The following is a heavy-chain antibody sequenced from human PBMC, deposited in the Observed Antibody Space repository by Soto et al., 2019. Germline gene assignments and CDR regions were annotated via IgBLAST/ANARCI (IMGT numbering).Heavy chain of an antibody. D-gene: IGHD3-16*01. J-gene: IGHJ6*02. Sequence: QVQLVQSGAEVKKPGSSVKVSCKASGDTFSNHAISWVRQAPGQGLEWMGGITPLVGTTNYAQKFQGRVTXXXXXXXXTAYMELNSLTSEDTAVYYCARGDDFDYYYGVDVWGQGTTVTVSS. CDR3: ARGDDFDYYYGVDV. CDR1: GDTFSNHA. CDR2: ITPLVGTT. V-gene: IGHV1-69*01.